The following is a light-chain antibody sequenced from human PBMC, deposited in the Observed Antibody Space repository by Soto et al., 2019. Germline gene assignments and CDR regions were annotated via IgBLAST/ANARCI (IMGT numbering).Light chain of an antibody. V-gene: IGKV1-17*01. CDR2: AAS. Sequence: DIQMTQSPSSLSASIGDRVTITCRASQAIGDDLGWYQQKPGKAPNRLVYAASRLQSGVPPRFSGSGSGTEFTLIISSLQPEDFATYYCLQHNSFPRTFGAGTKVELK. CDR3: LQHNSFPRT. J-gene: IGKJ4*01. CDR1: QAIGDD.